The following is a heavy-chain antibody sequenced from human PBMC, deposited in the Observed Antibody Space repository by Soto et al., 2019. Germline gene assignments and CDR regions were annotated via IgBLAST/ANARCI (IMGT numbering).Heavy chain of an antibody. CDR2: IKQDGSEK. V-gene: IGHV3-7*01. CDR3: ARDGYSAGFDI. J-gene: IGHJ3*02. D-gene: IGHD5-18*01. CDR1: GFTFSSYY. Sequence: EVQLVESGGGLVQPGGSLKLSCAASGFTFSSYYMSWVRQPPGKGLEWVANIKQDGSEKYYVDSVKGRFTISRDNAKNSLYLQINSLRLEDTAVYYCARDGYSAGFDIWGQGTMVTVSS.